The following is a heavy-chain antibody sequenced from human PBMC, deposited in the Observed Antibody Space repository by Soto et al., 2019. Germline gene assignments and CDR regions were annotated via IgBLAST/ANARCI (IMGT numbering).Heavy chain of an antibody. J-gene: IGHJ4*02. CDR2: INMDGSST. CDR1: GFTFSGDW. CDR3: ARGPRGLYHHDY. V-gene: IGHV3-74*01. D-gene: IGHD2-2*01. Sequence: EVQLVESGGGLVQPGGSLRLSCAASGFTFSGDWMHWVRQAAGKGLVWVSRINMDGSSTNYADSVKGRFTISRDNAKNTLYLQMNSLRVDDTAVYYCARGPRGLYHHDYWSQGALVTVSS.